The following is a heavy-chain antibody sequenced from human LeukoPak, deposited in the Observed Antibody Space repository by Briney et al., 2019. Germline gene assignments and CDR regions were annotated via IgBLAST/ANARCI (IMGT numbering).Heavy chain of an antibody. D-gene: IGHD1-1*01. CDR3: ARETKIGVDY. CDR2: IYYSGST. Sequence: SETLSLTCTVSGGSISSYYWSWIRQLPGKGLEWIGYIYYSGSTNYNPSLKSRVTISVDTSKNQFSLKLSSVTAADTAVYYCARETKIGVDYWGQGTLVTVSS. V-gene: IGHV4-59*01. CDR1: GGSISSYY. J-gene: IGHJ4*02.